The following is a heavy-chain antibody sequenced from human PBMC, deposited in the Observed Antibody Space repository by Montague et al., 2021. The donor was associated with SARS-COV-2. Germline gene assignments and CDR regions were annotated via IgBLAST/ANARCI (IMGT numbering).Heavy chain of an antibody. CDR2: INRGGST. CDR3: ARGAPGY. V-gene: IGHV4-34*01. CDR1: GGSFSDYH. J-gene: IGHJ4*02. Sequence: SETLSLTCAVYGGSFSDYHWTWIRQSPGEGLEWIGQINRGGSTKYNPSLKSRVTISIDTSKKQFSLKLTSVTAADTAVYYCARGAPGYWGQGTLVTVS. D-gene: IGHD1-1*01.